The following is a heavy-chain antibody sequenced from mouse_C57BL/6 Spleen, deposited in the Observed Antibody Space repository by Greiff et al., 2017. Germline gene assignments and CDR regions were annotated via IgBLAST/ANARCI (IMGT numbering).Heavy chain of an antibody. V-gene: IGHV1-59*01. CDR3: ARITTVVDSDY. Sequence: QVQLQQPGAELVRPGTSVKLSCKASGYTFTSYWMHWVKQRPGQGLEWIGVIDPSASYTNYNQKFKGKATLTVDTSSSTAYMQLSSLTSEYSAVYYCARITTVVDSDYWGQGTTRTVSS. J-gene: IGHJ2*01. D-gene: IGHD1-1*01. CDR1: GYTFTSYW. CDR2: IDPSASYT.